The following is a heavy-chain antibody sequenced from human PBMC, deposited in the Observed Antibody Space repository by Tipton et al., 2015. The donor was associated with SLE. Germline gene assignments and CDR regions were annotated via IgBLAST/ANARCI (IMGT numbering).Heavy chain of an antibody. CDR1: GYSISSGYY. Sequence: TLSLTCTVSGYSISSGYYWGWIRQPPGKGLEWIGSIYHSGSTYYNPSLKSRVTISVDTSKNQFSLKLSSVTAADTAVYYCARSPINLDFWSGHDYWGQGTLVTVSS. V-gene: IGHV4-38-2*02. J-gene: IGHJ4*02. CDR2: IYHSGST. D-gene: IGHD3-3*01. CDR3: ARSPINLDFWSGHDY.